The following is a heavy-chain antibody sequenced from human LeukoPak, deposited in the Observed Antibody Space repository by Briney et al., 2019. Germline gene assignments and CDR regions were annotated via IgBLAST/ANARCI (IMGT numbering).Heavy chain of an antibody. J-gene: IGHJ4*02. Sequence: ASVKVSCKASGYTFTVYYMHWVRQAPGQGLEWMGWINPNSGGTNYAQKFQGRVTMTRDTSISTAYMELSRLRSDDTAVYYCARDLGGIVGASALDYWGQGTLVTVSS. D-gene: IGHD1-26*01. V-gene: IGHV1-2*02. CDR3: ARDLGGIVGASALDY. CDR2: INPNSGGT. CDR1: GYTFTVYY.